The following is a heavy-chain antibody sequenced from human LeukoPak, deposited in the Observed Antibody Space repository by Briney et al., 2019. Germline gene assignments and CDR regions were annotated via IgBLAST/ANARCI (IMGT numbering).Heavy chain of an antibody. Sequence: GASVKVSCKASGGTFSSYAISWVRQAPGQGLEWMGGIIPIFGTANYAQKFQGRVTITADESTSTAYMELSSLRSEDTAVYYCAREGDGYGGLFDPWGQGTLVTVSS. D-gene: IGHD4-23*01. CDR3: AREGDGYGGLFDP. CDR1: GGTFSSYA. CDR2: IIPIFGTA. J-gene: IGHJ5*02. V-gene: IGHV1-69*01.